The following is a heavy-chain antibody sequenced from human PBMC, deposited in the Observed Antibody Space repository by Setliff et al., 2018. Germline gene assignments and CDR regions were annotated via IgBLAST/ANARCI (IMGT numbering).Heavy chain of an antibody. V-gene: IGHV3-7*03. CDR2: IKQDVSEK. Sequence: GSLRLSCAASGFTFINYWMSWVRQAPGRGLEWLANIKQDVSEKFYVDSVKGRFTISRDNAKNSLYLQMNNLRAEDTAVYYCVRDSPYCVNGVCRGYWGQGTQVTVSS. CDR3: VRDSPYCVNGVCRGY. D-gene: IGHD2-21*01. J-gene: IGHJ4*02. CDR1: GFTFINYW.